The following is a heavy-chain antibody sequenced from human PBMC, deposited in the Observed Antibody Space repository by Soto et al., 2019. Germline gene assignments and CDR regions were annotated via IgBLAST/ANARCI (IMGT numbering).Heavy chain of an antibody. V-gene: IGHV3-30*18. CDR3: AKGEEVGAQAGNAFDI. CDR1: GFTFSSYG. Sequence: GGSLRLSCAASGFTFSSYGMHWVRQAPGKGLEWVAVISYDGSNKYYADSVKGRFTISRDNSKNTLYLQMNSLRAEDTAVYYCAKGEEVGAQAGNAFDIWGQGTMVTVSS. CDR2: ISYDGSNK. D-gene: IGHD1-26*01. J-gene: IGHJ3*02.